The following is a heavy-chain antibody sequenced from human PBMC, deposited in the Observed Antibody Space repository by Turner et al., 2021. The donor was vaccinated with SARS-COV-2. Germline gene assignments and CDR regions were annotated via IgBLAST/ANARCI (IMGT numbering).Heavy chain of an antibody. J-gene: IGHJ4*02. CDR1: GFTFSSYS. CDR3: ARLHTSSWYFDY. CDR2: ISSTSSYI. V-gene: IGHV3-21*01. Sequence: EVQLVESGGGLVKPGGSLRLSCAASGFTFSSYSMNWVRQAPGEGLEWVSSISSTSSYISYADSVKGRFTISRDNAKNSLYLQMNSLRAEDTAVYYCARLHTSSWYFDYWGQGTLVTVSS. D-gene: IGHD6-13*01.